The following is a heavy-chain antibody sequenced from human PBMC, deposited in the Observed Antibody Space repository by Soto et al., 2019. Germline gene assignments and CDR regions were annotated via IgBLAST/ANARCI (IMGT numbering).Heavy chain of an antibody. D-gene: IGHD2-21*01. V-gene: IGHV4-59*01. CDR2: IYYSGRT. CDR3: ARYSSGLYYYTDV. Sequence: QVQLQESGPGLVKPSETLSLTCTVSGGSISSYYWSWIRQPPGKGLEWIGYIYYSGRTNYNPSLKSRVTLSVDTSKNQFSLKLSSVTAADTAVYYCARYSSGLYYYTDVWGKGTTVTVSS. J-gene: IGHJ6*03. CDR1: GGSISSYY.